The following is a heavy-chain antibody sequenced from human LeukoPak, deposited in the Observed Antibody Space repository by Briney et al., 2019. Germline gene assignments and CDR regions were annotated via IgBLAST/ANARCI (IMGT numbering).Heavy chain of an antibody. J-gene: IGHJ2*01. V-gene: IGHV3-21*01. D-gene: IGHD3-3*01. CDR1: GFTFSNYR. CDR2: ISRSSSYI. Sequence: GGSLRLSCAASGFTFSNYRMNWIRLAPGKGLEWVSSISRSSSYIYYADSVRGRFTISRDNAKKSLYLQMNSLRAEDTAVYYCARDGGFGDTDYWYFDLWGRGTLVTVSS. CDR3: ARDGGFGDTDYWYFDL.